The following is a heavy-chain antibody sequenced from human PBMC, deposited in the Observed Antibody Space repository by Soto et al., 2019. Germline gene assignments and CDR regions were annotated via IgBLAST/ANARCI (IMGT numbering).Heavy chain of an antibody. CDR1: GFTFSSYG. CDR2: IWYDGSNK. J-gene: IGHJ4*02. Sequence: GGSLRLSCAASGFTFSSYGMHWVRQAPGKGLEWVAVIWYDGSNKYYADSVKGRFTISRDNSKNTLYLQMNSLRAEDTAVYYCARDWCGGDCSFDYWGQGTPVTVSS. CDR3: ARDWCGGDCSFDY. V-gene: IGHV3-33*01. D-gene: IGHD2-21*02.